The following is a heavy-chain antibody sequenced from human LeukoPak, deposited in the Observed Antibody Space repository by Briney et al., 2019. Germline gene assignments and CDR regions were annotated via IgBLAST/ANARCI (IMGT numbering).Heavy chain of an antibody. CDR1: GFTFSSYS. Sequence: GGSLRLSCAASGFTFSSYSMSWVRQAPGKGLEWVSAISSSGGSTDYTDSVKGRFTISRDNSKNTLYLQMNSLRAEDTAVYYCARDEYYYGMDVWGQGTTVTVSS. CDR2: ISSSGGST. V-gene: IGHV3-23*01. CDR3: ARDEYYYGMDV. J-gene: IGHJ6*02.